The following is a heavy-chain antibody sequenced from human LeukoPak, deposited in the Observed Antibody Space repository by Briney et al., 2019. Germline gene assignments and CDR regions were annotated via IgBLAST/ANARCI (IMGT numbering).Heavy chain of an antibody. CDR2: RSSSSSYI. CDR3: ARETSYDSTGESDAFDI. V-gene: IGHV3-21*01. J-gene: IGHJ3*02. Sequence: PGGPLRLSCAASGFTFSSYSMNWVRQAPGKGLEWVSSRSSSSSYIYYADSVKGRFTIPRDNAKNTLYLQMNSLRAEDTAVYYCARETSYDSTGESDAFDIWGQGTMVTVSS. CDR1: GFTFSSYS. D-gene: IGHD3-22*01.